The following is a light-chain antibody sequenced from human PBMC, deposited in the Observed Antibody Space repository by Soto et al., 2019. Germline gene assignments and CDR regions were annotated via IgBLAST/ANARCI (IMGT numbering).Light chain of an antibody. V-gene: IGKV1-33*01. CDR1: QDISNY. J-gene: IGKJ3*01. CDR2: NTS. CDR3: KHDNNPHFT. Sequence: DIQMTQSPSSLSASVGDRVTSTCQASQDISNYLNWYQQKPGKAPKLLIYNTSNLETWIPSMFGASGSETTFSFTISSRQSKDNATYYSKHDNNPHFTFGLGTKVNI.